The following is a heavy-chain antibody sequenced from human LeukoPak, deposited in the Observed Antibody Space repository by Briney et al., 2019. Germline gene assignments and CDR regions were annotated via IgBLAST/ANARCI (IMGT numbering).Heavy chain of an antibody. D-gene: IGHD2-15*01. V-gene: IGHV4-34*01. J-gene: IGHJ5*02. Sequence: SETLSLTCAVYGESFNDYYWSWIRQPPGKGLEWIGEINHSGSTNYNPSLKGRVTISVDTSKNQFSLKLNSVTAADTAVYYCARDLVVIGATDWFDPWGQGTLVTVSS. CDR3: ARDLVVIGATDWFDP. CDR1: GESFNDYY. CDR2: INHSGST.